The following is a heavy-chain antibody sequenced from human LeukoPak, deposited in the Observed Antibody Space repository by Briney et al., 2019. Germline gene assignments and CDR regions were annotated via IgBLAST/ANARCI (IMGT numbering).Heavy chain of an antibody. CDR1: GGSISSHY. Sequence: SETLSLTCTVSGGSISSHYWSWIRQPPGKGLEWIGYIYTSGSTNYNPSLKSRVTISVDTSKNQFSLKLSSVTAADTAVYYCARHVKPYYYDSSGYYYGADYYYYMDVWGKGTTVTVSS. CDR2: IYTSGST. J-gene: IGHJ6*03. CDR3: ARHVKPYYYDSSGYYYGADYYYYMDV. V-gene: IGHV4-4*09. D-gene: IGHD3-22*01.